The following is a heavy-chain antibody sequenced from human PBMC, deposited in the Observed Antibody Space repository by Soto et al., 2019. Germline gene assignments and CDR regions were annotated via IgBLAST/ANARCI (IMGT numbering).Heavy chain of an antibody. Sequence: EVQLVESGGGLIQPGGSLRLSCAASGFAVSSKYMTWVRQPPGKGLEWVSVIYGGGTTYYAASVKGRFTISRDTSKTTLYLQMNSPRGEDAAVYYCVQAAGWPGFDFWGQGTVVTVSS. D-gene: IGHD6-19*01. J-gene: IGHJ4*02. V-gene: IGHV3-53*01. CDR2: IYGGGTT. CDR3: VQAAGWPGFDF. CDR1: GFAVSSKY.